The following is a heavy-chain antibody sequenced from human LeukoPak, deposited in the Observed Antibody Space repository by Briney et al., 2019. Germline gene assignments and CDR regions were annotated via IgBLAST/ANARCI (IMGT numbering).Heavy chain of an antibody. Sequence: SETLSLTCAVYGGSFSGCYSSWIRQPPGKGLEWIGEINHSGSTNYNPSLKSRVTISVDKSKNQFSLKLSSVTAADTAVYYCAKYGSGSYSENYYMDVWGKGTTVTVSS. CDR2: INHSGST. CDR1: GGSFSGCY. D-gene: IGHD3-10*01. J-gene: IGHJ6*03. CDR3: AKYGSGSYSENYYMDV. V-gene: IGHV4-34*01.